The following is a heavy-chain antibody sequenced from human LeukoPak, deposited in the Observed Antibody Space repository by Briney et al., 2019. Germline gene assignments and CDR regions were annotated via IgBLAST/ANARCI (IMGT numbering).Heavy chain of an antibody. V-gene: IGHV3-30*04. D-gene: IGHD2-15*01. CDR1: GFTFSSYA. CDR2: ISNNGRNK. CDR3: AGDLMGAAHYFQH. J-gene: IGHJ1*01. Sequence: GRSLRLSCAASGFTFSSYAIHWVRQAPGKGLEWVAFISNNGRNKDYADSVKGRFSIPRDNSKNALYLQMNSLRAEDTAVYYCAGDLMGAAHYFQHWGQGTLVTVSS.